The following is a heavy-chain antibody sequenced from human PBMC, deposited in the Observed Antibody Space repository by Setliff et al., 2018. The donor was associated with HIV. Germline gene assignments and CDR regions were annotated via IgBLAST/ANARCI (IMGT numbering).Heavy chain of an antibody. D-gene: IGHD6-13*01. Sequence: SETLSLTCVVSGGSMTNFYWSWIRQPPGKGLEWIGYIFSSGSTNYNPSLKSRVTITVDTSKNQFSLRRSSVTAADTAMYYCARHVGISIGGTRGYFDCWGQGTLVTVSS. CDR1: GGSMTNFY. V-gene: IGHV4-4*09. J-gene: IGHJ4*02. CDR3: ARHVGISIGGTRGYFDC. CDR2: IFSSGST.